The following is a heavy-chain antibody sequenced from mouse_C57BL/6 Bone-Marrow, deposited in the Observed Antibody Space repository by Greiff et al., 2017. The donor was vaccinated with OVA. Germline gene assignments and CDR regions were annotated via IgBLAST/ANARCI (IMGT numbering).Heavy chain of an antibody. CDR2: ISSGSSTI. V-gene: IGHV5-17*01. Sequence: DVMLVESGGGLVKPGGSLKLSCAASGFTFSDYGMHWVRQAPEKGLEWVAYISSGSSTIYYADTVTGRFTISRDNAKNTLFLQMTSLRSEDTAMYYCARRKTGRHFDYWGQGTTLTVSS. CDR3: ARRKTGRHFDY. CDR1: GFTFSDYG. D-gene: IGHD4-1*01. J-gene: IGHJ2*01.